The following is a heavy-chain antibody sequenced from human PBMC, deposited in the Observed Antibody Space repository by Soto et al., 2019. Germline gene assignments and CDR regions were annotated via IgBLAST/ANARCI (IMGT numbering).Heavy chain of an antibody. CDR1: GFPFSSYG. CDR2: ISYDGSNK. V-gene: IGHV3-30*18. J-gene: IGHJ4*02. D-gene: IGHD3-3*01. CDR3: AKEYYDFSSGPTPFDY. Sequence: GGSLRLSCAASGFPFSSYGMNWVRQAPGKGLEWVAVISYDGSNKYYADSVKGRFAISRDNSKNTLYLQMNSLRDEDTAVYYCAKEYYDFSSGPTPFDYWGQGTLVTVSS.